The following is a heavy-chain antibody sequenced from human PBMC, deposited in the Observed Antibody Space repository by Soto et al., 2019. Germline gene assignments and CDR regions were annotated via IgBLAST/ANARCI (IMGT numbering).Heavy chain of an antibody. Sequence: EVQLVESGGGLVQPGGSLRLSCAASGFTVSSNSMSWVRQAPGKGLEWVSVIYSGGNTYYADSVKGRFTISRDNFKNTVYFQMNSLRAEDTAVYYCGRSRDCNGYWARFWGQGTLVTVSS. V-gene: IGHV3-66*01. CDR3: GRSRDCNGYWARF. CDR1: GFTVSSNS. D-gene: IGHD3-22*01. CDR2: IYSGGNT. J-gene: IGHJ4*02.